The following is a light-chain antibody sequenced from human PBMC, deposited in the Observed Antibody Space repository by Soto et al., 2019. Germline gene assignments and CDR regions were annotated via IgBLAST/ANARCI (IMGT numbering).Light chain of an antibody. CDR3: QQYNSSWT. V-gene: IGKV1-16*01. Sequence: SHKTPSPSSLAASVRDRVTITFLASQGISYYLYLYQQKPGNAPKLLIYAASRLQSGVPSSCSGSGSGTEFTITSRGLEPDDFVTYYCQQYNSSWTFGQGTKVDIK. J-gene: IGKJ1*01. CDR1: QGISYY. CDR2: AAS.